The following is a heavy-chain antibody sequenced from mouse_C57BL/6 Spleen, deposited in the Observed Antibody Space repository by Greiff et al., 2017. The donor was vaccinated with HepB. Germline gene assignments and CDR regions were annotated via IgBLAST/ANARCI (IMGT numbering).Heavy chain of an antibody. J-gene: IGHJ3*01. CDR3: ARSAYYSNYGFAY. Sequence: EVQLVESGGGLVKPGGSLKLSCAASGFTFSSYAMSWVRQTPEKRLEWVATISDGGSYTYYPDNVKGRFTISRDNAKNNLYLQMSHLKSEDTAMYYCARSAYYSNYGFAYWGQGTLVTVSA. CDR2: ISDGGSYT. V-gene: IGHV5-4*01. D-gene: IGHD2-5*01. CDR1: GFTFSSYA.